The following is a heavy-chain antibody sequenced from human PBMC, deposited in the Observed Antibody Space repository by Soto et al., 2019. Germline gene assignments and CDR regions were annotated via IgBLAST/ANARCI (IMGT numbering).Heavy chain of an antibody. D-gene: IGHD2-15*01. CDR1: GGSISSGGYY. CDR2: IFYSGST. CDR3: ARGYCSGGRCYYYYGMDV. V-gene: IGHV4-30-4*08. J-gene: IGHJ6*02. Sequence: QVQLQESGPGLVKPSQTLSLTCTVSGGSISSGGYYWSWIRQPPGKGLEWIGSIFYSGSTYYNPSLKSRVTISVDTSKNKFSLKLSSVTAADTAVYYCARGYCSGGRCYYYYGMDVWGQGTTVTVSS.